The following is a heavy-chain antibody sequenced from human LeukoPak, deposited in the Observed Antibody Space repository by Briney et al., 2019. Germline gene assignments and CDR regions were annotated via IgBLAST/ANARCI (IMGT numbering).Heavy chain of an antibody. J-gene: IGHJ4*02. CDR2: IRYDGSNK. CDR1: GFTFSSYG. V-gene: IGHV3-30*02. D-gene: IGHD3-10*01. CDR3: AKDYYYGSGSYYAPDRYYFDY. Sequence: GGSPRLSCAASGFTFSSYGMHWVRQAPGKGLEWVAFIRYDGSNKYYADSVKGRFTISRDNSKNTLYLQMNSLRAEDTAVYYCAKDYYYGSGSYYAPDRYYFDYWGQGTLVTVSS.